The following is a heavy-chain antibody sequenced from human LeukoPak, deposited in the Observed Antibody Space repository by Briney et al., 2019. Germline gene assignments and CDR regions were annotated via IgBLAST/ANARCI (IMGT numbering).Heavy chain of an antibody. D-gene: IGHD3-10*01. Sequence: GGSLRLSCAASGFTFSSYWMHWVRQAPGKGLVWVSRINGDGSSTAYADSVKGRFTISRDNSKNTLYLQMNSLRAEDTAVYYCAKDRRAGSYDYWGQGTLVTVSS. CDR2: INGDGSST. CDR3: AKDRRAGSYDY. V-gene: IGHV3-74*01. CDR1: GFTFSSYW. J-gene: IGHJ4*02.